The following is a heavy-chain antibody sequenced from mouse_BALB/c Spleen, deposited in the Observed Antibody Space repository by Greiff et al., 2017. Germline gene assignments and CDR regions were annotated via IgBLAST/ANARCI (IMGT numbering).Heavy chain of an antibody. CDR1: GFSLTSYG. Sequence: VQLQESGPGLVAPSQSLSITCTVSGFSLTSYGVHWVRQPPGKGLEWLGVIWAGGSTNYNSALMSRLSISKDNSKSQVFLKMNSLQTDDTAMYYCAIIYYDYDASFYAMDYWGQGTSGTVSS. CDR3: AIIYYDYDASFYAMDY. CDR2: IWAGGST. V-gene: IGHV2-9*02. D-gene: IGHD2-4*01. J-gene: IGHJ4*01.